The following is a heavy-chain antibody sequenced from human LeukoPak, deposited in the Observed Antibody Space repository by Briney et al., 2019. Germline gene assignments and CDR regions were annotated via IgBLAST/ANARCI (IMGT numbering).Heavy chain of an antibody. CDR1: GHSFTTSL. CDR2: IYPGDSET. D-gene: IGHD6-6*01. V-gene: IGHV5-51*01. Sequence: GESLKISCKDSGHSFTTSLIVWVRQMPGKGLEWMGVIYPGDSETKYSPSFQGQVSFSVDKSISTAFLQWSSLKASDTAIYYCARPKYSSSLAFDYWGQGTPVTVSS. J-gene: IGHJ4*02. CDR3: ARPKYSSSLAFDY.